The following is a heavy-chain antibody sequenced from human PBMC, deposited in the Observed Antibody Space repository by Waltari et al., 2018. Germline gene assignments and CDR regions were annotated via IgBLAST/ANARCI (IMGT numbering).Heavy chain of an antibody. CDR3: ARRRRLGGSYYLDY. Sequence: QVQLQQWGAGLLKPSETLSLTCAVYGGSFSGYYWSWIRQPPGKGLEWIGEINHSGSTNYNPSLKSRVTISVDTSKNQFSLKLSSVTAADTAVYYCARRRRLGGSYYLDYWGQGTLVTVSS. V-gene: IGHV4-34*01. D-gene: IGHD1-26*01. CDR1: GGSFSGYY. CDR2: INHSGST. J-gene: IGHJ4*02.